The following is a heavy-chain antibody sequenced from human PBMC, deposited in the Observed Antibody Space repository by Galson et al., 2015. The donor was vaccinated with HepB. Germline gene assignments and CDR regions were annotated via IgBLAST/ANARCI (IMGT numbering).Heavy chain of an antibody. CDR3: ARGGWSGYYQDV. D-gene: IGHD3-3*01. CDR1: GFTFDDYG. Sequence: SLRLSCAASGFTFDDYGMSWVRQAPGRGLEWVSGINWNGGSTGYADSVKGRFTISRDNAKNSLYLQMNSLRAEDTALYHCARGGWSGYYQDVWGKGTTGTVSS. CDR2: INWNGGST. J-gene: IGHJ6*04. V-gene: IGHV3-20*01.